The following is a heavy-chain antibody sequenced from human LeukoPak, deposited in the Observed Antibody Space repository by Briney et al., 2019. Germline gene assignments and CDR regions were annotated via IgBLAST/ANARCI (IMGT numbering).Heavy chain of an antibody. Sequence: GGSLRLSCAASGFTFSNAWMSWVRQAPGKGLEWVGRIKSKTDGGTTDYAAPVKGRFTISRDDSKITLYLLMNILKTEDTAVYYRTIDPVGATTDTDIDYWGQGTLVTVSS. J-gene: IGHJ4*02. D-gene: IGHD1-26*01. V-gene: IGHV3-15*01. CDR2: IKSKTDGGTT. CDR3: TIDPVGATTDTDIDY. CDR1: GFTFSNAW.